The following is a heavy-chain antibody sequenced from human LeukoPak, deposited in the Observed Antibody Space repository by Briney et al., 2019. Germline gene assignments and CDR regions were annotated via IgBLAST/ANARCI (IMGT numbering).Heavy chain of an antibody. V-gene: IGHV1-18*01. CDR3: ARDRVTTVTTHFDY. CDR2: ISAYNGNT. CDR1: GYTFTSYG. Sequence: ASVKVSCKASGYTFTSYGISWVRQAPGQGLEWMGWISAYNGNTNYARKLQGRVTMTTDTSTSTAYMELRSLRSDDTAVYYCARDRVTTVTTHFDYWSQGTLVTVSS. D-gene: IGHD4-17*01. J-gene: IGHJ4*02.